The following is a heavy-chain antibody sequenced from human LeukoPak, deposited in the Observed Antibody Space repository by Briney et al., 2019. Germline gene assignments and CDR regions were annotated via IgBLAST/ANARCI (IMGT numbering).Heavy chain of an antibody. CDR2: ISGSGGST. CDR1: GFTFSSYA. Sequence: GGSLRLSCAASGFTFSSYAMSWVRQAPGKGLEWVSAISGSGGSTYYADSVKGRFTISRDNSKNTLYLQMNSLRAEDTAVYYCAKDRPYDSSGYYSPFDYWGQGTLVTVSS. J-gene: IGHJ4*02. CDR3: AKDRPYDSSGYYSPFDY. D-gene: IGHD3-22*01. V-gene: IGHV3-23*01.